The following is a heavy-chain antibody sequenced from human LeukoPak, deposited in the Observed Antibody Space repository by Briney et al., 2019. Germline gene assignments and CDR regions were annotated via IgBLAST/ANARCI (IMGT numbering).Heavy chain of an antibody. D-gene: IGHD3-3*01. CDR1: GDTFTNYH. V-gene: IGHV1-46*01. Sequence: GASVKVSCKASGDTFTNYHMHWVRQAPGQGLEWMGVINPSGGSTTYAQKFQGRVTMTRDTSTSTVYMELSSLRSEDTAVYYCAREGPLEWSKYYYYGMDVWGQGTTVTVSS. CDR2: INPSGGST. CDR3: AREGPLEWSKYYYYGMDV. J-gene: IGHJ6*02.